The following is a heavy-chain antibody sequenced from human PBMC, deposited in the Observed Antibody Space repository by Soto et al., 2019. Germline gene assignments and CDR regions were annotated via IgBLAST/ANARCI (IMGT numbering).Heavy chain of an antibody. CDR1: GGTFSSYA. CDR3: ARAGCSSTSCYTPAYYYYYGMDV. CDR2: IIPIFGTA. D-gene: IGHD2-2*02. Sequence: QVQLVQSGAEVKKPGSSVKVSCKASGGTFSSYAISWVRQAPGQGLEWMGGIIPIFGTANYAQKFQGRVTITADESTSIAYMELSSLRSEDTAVYYCARAGCSSTSCYTPAYYYYYGMDVWGQGTTVTVSS. V-gene: IGHV1-69*01. J-gene: IGHJ6*02.